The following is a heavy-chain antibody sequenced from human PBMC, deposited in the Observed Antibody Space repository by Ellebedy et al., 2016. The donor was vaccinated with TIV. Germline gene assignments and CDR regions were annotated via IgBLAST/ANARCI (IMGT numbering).Heavy chain of an antibody. CDR2: ISSSSSTI. J-gene: IGHJ4*02. Sequence: GGSLRLSCAASGFTFSSYEMNWVRQAPGKGLEWVSYISSSSSTIYYADSVKGRFTISRDNAKNSLYLQMNSLRAEDTAVYYCARVKGFDYWGQGTLVTVSS. V-gene: IGHV3-48*03. CDR3: ARVKGFDY. CDR1: GFTFSSYE.